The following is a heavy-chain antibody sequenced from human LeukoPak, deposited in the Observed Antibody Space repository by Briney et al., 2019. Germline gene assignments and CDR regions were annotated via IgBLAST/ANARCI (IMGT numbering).Heavy chain of an antibody. V-gene: IGHV1-2*02. J-gene: IGHJ4*02. D-gene: IGHD3-22*01. Sequence: ASVKVSCKASGYTFTGYHMHWVRQAPGQGLEWMGWINPNSGGTNYAQKFQGRVTMTRDTPISTAYMELSRLRSDDTAVYYCARSLPYYYDSSGYYPDYWGQGTLVTVSS. CDR2: INPNSGGT. CDR3: ARSLPYYYDSSGYYPDY. CDR1: GYTFTGYH.